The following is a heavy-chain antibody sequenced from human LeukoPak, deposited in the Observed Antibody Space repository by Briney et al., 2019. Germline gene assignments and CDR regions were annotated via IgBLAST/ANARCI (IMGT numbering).Heavy chain of an antibody. D-gene: IGHD1-1*01. Sequence: SVKVSCKXSGGTFSSYAISWVRQAPGQGLEWMGRIIPIFGTANYAQKFQGRVTITTDESTSTAYMELSSLSSEDTAVYYCAIGGYINYYYYYMDVWGKGTTVTVSS. J-gene: IGHJ6*03. CDR1: GGTFSSYA. V-gene: IGHV1-69*05. CDR3: AIGGYINYYYYYMDV. CDR2: IIPIFGTA.